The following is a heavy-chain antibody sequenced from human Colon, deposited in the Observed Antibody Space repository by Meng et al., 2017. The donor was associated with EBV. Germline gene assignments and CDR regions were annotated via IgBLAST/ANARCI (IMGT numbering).Heavy chain of an antibody. V-gene: IGHV4-39*07. CDR2: IYYSGRT. J-gene: IGHJ4*02. CDR3: ARGDLDGDCYYCLDF. D-gene: IGHD2-21*02. Sequence: ESGPGLVKPSETLSLTCSVPGDPVRNKNKYWGWIRQPPGKGLEWIGNIYYSGRTNYNPSLTSRVAISVDTSKNQFSLRLNSVTAADSAIYSCARGDLDGDCYYCLDFWGQGALVTVSS. CDR1: GDPVRNKNKY.